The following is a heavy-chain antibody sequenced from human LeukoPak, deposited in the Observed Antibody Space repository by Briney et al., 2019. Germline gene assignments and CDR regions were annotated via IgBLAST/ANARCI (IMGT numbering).Heavy chain of an antibody. CDR2: IIPIFGTA. CDR3: ARTPDYGGRYYYYYGMDV. CDR1: GGTFSSYA. V-gene: IGHV1-69*13. J-gene: IGHJ6*02. D-gene: IGHD4-23*01. Sequence: ASVKVSCKASGGTFSSYAISWVRQAPGQGLEWMGGIIPIFGTANYAQKFQGRVTITADESTSTAYMELSSLRSEDTAVYYCARTPDYGGRYYYYYGMDVWGQGTTVTVSS.